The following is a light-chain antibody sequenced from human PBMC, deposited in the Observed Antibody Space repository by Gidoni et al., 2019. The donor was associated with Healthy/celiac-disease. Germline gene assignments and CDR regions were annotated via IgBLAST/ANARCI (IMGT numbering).Light chain of an antibody. CDR3: YSTDSSGNHFVV. Sequence: SYELTQPPSVSVSPGQTARITCSGDALPKKYAYWDQQKSGQAPVLVIYEDSKRPSGIPERFSGSSSGTMATLTISGAQVEDESDYYCYSTDSSGNHFVVFGGGTKLTVL. CDR2: EDS. J-gene: IGLJ2*01. V-gene: IGLV3-10*01. CDR1: ALPKKY.